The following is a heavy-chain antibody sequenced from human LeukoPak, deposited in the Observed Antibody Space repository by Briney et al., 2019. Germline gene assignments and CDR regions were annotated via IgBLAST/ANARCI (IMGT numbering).Heavy chain of an antibody. Sequence: GGSLRLSCAASGFTFSTYAMNWVRQAPGKGLEWVSAISGSGDNTYHADSVKGRFSISRDNSKNTLYLQMNNLRAEDTAVYYCAKDKGYSSGWYLLDPWGQGTLVTVSS. V-gene: IGHV3-23*01. J-gene: IGHJ5*02. CDR1: GFTFSTYA. CDR2: ISGSGDNT. CDR3: AKDKGYSSGWYLLDP. D-gene: IGHD6-19*01.